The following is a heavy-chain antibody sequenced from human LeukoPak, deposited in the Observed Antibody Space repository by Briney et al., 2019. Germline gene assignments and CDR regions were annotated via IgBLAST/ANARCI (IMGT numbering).Heavy chain of an antibody. CDR1: GFPFSRYA. D-gene: IGHD3-22*01. J-gene: IGHJ4*02. CDR2: RSHDGGIE. Sequence: GGSLRLSCAASGFPFSRYAVHWVRQAPGKGLEWVALRSHDGGIEDYADSVKGRFTISRDNSRNTLYLQMNSLKPEDTAVYYCASSDEFYYDTSTYVDYWGQGTLVTVSS. V-gene: IGHV3-30-3*01. CDR3: ASSDEFYYDTSTYVDY.